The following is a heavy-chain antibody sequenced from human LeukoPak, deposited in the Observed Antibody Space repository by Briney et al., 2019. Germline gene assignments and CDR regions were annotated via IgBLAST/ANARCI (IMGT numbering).Heavy chain of an antibody. Sequence: GGSLRLSCAASGFTVSNNYMTWVRQAPGKGLEWVSLIYSGGDTHYADSVKGGFTISRDSSKNTLYLQMNSLRAEDTAVYYCARDPPAVRTNTYAWGQGTLVTVSS. J-gene: IGHJ5*02. CDR1: GFTVSNNY. V-gene: IGHV3-66*01. CDR2: IYSGGDT. D-gene: IGHD4/OR15-4a*01. CDR3: ARDPPAVRTNTYA.